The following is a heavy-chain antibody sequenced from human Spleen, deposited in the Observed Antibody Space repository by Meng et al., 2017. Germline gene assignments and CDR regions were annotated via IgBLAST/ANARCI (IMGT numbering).Heavy chain of an antibody. J-gene: IGHJ5*01. Sequence: QLQLQESGPGLVKPSETLSLPCTAPGGSIGSNSYHWGWILQPPGKGLEWVGTIDYSGTTYSNSSLKSRVTISLDTSRNQFSLKLTSVTAADTAVYYCSRRINTAGGWFDSWGQGTLVTVSS. CDR2: IDYSGTT. CDR1: GGSIGSNSYH. D-gene: IGHD5-18*01. V-gene: IGHV4-39*01. CDR3: SRRINTAGGWFDS.